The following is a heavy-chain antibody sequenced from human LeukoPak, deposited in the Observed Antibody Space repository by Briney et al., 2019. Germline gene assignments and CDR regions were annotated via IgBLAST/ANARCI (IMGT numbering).Heavy chain of an antibody. CDR3: ARSLYGSGTHSNY. D-gene: IGHD3-10*01. J-gene: IGHJ4*02. V-gene: IGHV4-4*02. CDR1: GGSISSSNW. Sequence: MSSGTLSLTCAVSGGSISSSNWWSWVRQPPGKGLEWIGEIYHSGSTNYNPSLKSRVTISVDKSKNQFSLKLSSVTAADTAEYYCARSLYGSGTHSNYWGQGTLVTVSS. CDR2: IYHSGST.